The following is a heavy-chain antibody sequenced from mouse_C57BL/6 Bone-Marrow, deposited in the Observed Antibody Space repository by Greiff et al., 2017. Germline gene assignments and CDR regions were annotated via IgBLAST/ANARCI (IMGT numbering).Heavy chain of an antibody. CDR1: GYTFTSYW. V-gene: IGHV1-59*01. J-gene: IGHJ3*01. CDR2: IDPSDSYT. CDR3: ARNYGVAY. Sequence: QVQLQQPGAELVRPGTSVKLSCKASGYTFTSYWMHWVKQRPGQGLEWIGVIDPSDSYTNYNQKFKGKATLTVDTSSSTAYMQLSSLTSEDSAVYYCARNYGVAYWGRGTLVTVSA. D-gene: IGHD1-1*01.